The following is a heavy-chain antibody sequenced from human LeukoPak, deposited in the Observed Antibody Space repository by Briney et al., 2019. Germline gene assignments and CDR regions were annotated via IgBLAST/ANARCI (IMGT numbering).Heavy chain of an antibody. Sequence: GASVKVSCKTSVYTFTSYDINWVRQATGQGLEWRGWMNHNSGNTGYAQKFQGRVTITRNTSISTAYMELSSLGSEDHVGDYWGSIRGDMVRGLMGRWSDPWAQGPLLTVSS. CDR3: GSIRGDMVRGLMGRWSDP. J-gene: IGHJ5*02. CDR1: VYTFTSYD. D-gene: IGHD3-10*01. V-gene: IGHV1-8*01. CDR2: MNHNSGNT.